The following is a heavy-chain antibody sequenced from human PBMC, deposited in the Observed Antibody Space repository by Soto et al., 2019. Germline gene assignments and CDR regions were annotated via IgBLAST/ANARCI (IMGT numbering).Heavy chain of an antibody. CDR3: AREGEYCSGGSWYDDAFDI. CDR1: GFTFSSYD. D-gene: IGHD2-15*01. Sequence: PGGSLRLSCAASGFTFSSYDMHWVRQATGKGLEWVSAIGTAGDTYYPGSVKGRFTISRENAKNSLYLQMNSLRAGDTAVYYCAREGEYCSGGSWYDDAFDIWGQGKMVTVSS. CDR2: IGTAGDT. V-gene: IGHV3-13*01. J-gene: IGHJ3*02.